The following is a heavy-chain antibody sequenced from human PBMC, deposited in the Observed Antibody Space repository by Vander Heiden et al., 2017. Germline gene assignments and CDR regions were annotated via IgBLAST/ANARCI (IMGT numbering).Heavy chain of an antibody. V-gene: IGHV3-49*03. J-gene: IGHJ4*02. CDR1: GFTFGDYA. Sequence: EVQLVESGGGLVQPGRSLRLSCTASGFTFGDYAMSWFRQAPGKGLEWVGFIRSKAYGGTTEYAASVKGRFTISRDDSKSIAYLQMNSLKTEDTAVYYCTRDGVYSSGWGSDFDYWGQGTLVTVSS. D-gene: IGHD6-19*01. CDR2: IRSKAYGGTT. CDR3: TRDGVYSSGWGSDFDY.